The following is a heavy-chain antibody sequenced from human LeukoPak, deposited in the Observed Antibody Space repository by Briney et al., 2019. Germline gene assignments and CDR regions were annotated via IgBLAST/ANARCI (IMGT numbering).Heavy chain of an antibody. V-gene: IGHV4-4*07. D-gene: IGHD1-26*01. J-gene: IGHJ2*01. CDR2: IYTSGGI. CDR1: GGSISSYY. Sequence: PSETLSLTCTVSGGSISSYYWSWIRQPAGKGLEWIGRIYTSGGINYNPSLKSRVTMSGDTSKKQFSLKLTSVTAADTAVYYCARERAYGWEPLPRYFDLWGRGTLVTVSS. CDR3: ARERAYGWEPLPRYFDL.